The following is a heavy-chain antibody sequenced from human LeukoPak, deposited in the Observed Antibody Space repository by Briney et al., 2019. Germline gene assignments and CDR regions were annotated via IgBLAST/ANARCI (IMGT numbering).Heavy chain of an antibody. J-gene: IGHJ4*02. D-gene: IGHD5-12*01. CDR2: IYYSGST. CDR1: GGSISSSSYY. V-gene: IGHV4-39*01. Sequence: SETLSLTCTVSGGSISSSSYYWGWIRQPPGKGLEWIGSIYYSGSTYYNPSLKSRVTISVDTSKNQFSLKLSSVTAADTAVYYCARLVATSRDYWGQGTLVTVSS. CDR3: ARLVATSRDY.